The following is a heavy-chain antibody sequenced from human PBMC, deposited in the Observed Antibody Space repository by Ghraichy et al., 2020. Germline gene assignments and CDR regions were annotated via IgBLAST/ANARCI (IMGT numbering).Heavy chain of an antibody. CDR3: VRDSLITSGIFDF. Sequence: GGSLRLSCTASEFVFRDYNMNWIRQAPGKGLEWLSYISTSGSVKYYAESVRGRFTVSRDNAKNSLHLEMNSLRDEDMAVYYCVRDSLITSGIFDFWGPGTLVAVSS. CDR2: ISTSGSVK. V-gene: IGHV3-48*02. D-gene: IGHD3-10*01. J-gene: IGHJ4*02. CDR1: EFVFRDYN.